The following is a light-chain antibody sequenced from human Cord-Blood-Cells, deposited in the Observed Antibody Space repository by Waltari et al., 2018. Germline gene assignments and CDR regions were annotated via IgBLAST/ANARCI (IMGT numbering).Light chain of an antibody. Sequence: DIQMTQSPSSLSASVGDRVTITCRASQSISSYLNWYQQKPGKATKILIYAASSLQSGVPSRFSGSGSGTDFTLTISSLQPEDFATYYCQQSYSTPLTFGGGTKVEIK. V-gene: IGKV1-39*01. CDR2: AAS. J-gene: IGKJ4*01. CDR1: QSISSY. CDR3: QQSYSTPLT.